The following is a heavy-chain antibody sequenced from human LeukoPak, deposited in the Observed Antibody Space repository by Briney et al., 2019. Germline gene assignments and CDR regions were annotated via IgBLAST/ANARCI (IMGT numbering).Heavy chain of an antibody. J-gene: IGHJ4*02. Sequence: PGGSLRLSCAGSGFTFSSYEMNWVRQAPGKGLEWVSYICDSGRTIYYADSVKGRFTISRDNAKNSVYLQMNNLRAEDTAVYYCARDRLGDYDHSGYYDKWGQGTLVTVSS. V-gene: IGHV3-48*03. D-gene: IGHD3-22*01. CDR1: GFTFSSYE. CDR3: ARDRLGDYDHSGYYDK. CDR2: ICDSGRTI.